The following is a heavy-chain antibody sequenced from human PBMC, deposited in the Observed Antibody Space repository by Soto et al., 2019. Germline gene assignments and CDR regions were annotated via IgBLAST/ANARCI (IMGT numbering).Heavy chain of an antibody. CDR1: GFTFSSYA. D-gene: IGHD6-13*01. J-gene: IGHJ6*02. CDR2: ISGSGGST. Sequence: GGSLRLSCAASGFTFSSYAMSWVRQAPGKGLEWVSAISGSGGSTYYADSVKGRFTISRDNSKNTLYLQMNSLRAEDTAVYYCAKDPYLAAAPYRYYYYGMDVWGQGTTVTVSS. CDR3: AKDPYLAAAPYRYYYYGMDV. V-gene: IGHV3-23*01.